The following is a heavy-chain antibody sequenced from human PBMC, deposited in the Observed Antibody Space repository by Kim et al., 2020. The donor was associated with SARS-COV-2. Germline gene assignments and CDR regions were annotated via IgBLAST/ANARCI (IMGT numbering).Heavy chain of an antibody. V-gene: IGHV4-34*01. Sequence: SETLSLTCAVYGGSFSGYYWSWIRQPPGKGLEWIGEINHSGSTNYNPSLKSRVTISVDTSKNQFSLKLSSVTAADTAVYYCARRVMRATFLLGWFDPWGQGTLVTVSS. CDR2: INHSGST. CDR3: ARRVMRATFLLGWFDP. D-gene: IGHD5-12*01. J-gene: IGHJ5*02. CDR1: GGSFSGYY.